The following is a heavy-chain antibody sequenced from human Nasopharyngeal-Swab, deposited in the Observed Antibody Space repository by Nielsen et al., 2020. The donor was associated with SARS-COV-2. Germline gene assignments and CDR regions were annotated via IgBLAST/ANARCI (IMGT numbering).Heavy chain of an antibody. CDR1: GYTFTSYH. V-gene: IGHV1-46*01. D-gene: IGHD6-19*01. Sequence: ASVKVSCKASGYTFTSYHMHWVRQAPGQGLEWMGIINPSGGSTSYAQKFQGRVTMTRDTSTSTVYMELSSLRSEDTAVYYCARDLTNSIAVAGNYYYGMDVWGQGTTVTVSS. CDR3: ARDLTNSIAVAGNYYYGMDV. J-gene: IGHJ6*02. CDR2: INPSGGST.